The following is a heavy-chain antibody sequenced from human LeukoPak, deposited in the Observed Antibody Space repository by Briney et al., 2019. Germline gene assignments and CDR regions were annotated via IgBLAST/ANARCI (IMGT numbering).Heavy chain of an antibody. J-gene: IGHJ4*02. CDR1: GGSFSVYY. CDR3: ARLSYPYYFDY. CDR2: INHSGST. V-gene: IGHV4-34*01. Sequence: SETLSLTCAVYGGSFSVYYWSWIRQPPGKGLEWIGEINHSGSTNYNPSLKSRVTISVDTSKNQFSLKLSSVTAADTAVYYCARLSYPYYFDYWGQGTLVTVSS. D-gene: IGHD3-3*01.